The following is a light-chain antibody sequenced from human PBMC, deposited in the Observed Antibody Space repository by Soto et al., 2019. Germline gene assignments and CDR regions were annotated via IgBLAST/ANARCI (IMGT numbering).Light chain of an antibody. J-gene: IGKJ1*01. V-gene: IGKV1-9*01. Sequence: DIQLTQSPSFLSASVGDKVTITCRASQTVASYLAWFQQKPGKAPELLILAASTLQSGVRPRFSGSRSGLEFTLTISNLQPEDFATYDGQQLYNYPRTFGQGTKIDIE. CDR1: QTVASY. CDR3: QQLYNYPRT. CDR2: AAS.